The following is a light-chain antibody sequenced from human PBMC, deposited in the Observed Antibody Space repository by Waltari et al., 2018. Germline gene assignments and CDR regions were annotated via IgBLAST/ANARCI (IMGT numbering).Light chain of an antibody. J-gene: IGKJ4*01. V-gene: IGKV3-11*01. CDR1: QSVRGY. CDR2: DAS. CDR3: QQRSNWLT. Sequence: EIVLTQSPATLSLSPGERATLSCRASQSVRGYLAWYKQKPGQAPRLLIYDASNRATGVPARFSGSGSGTDCTLIISSLEPEDFAVYYCQQRSNWLTFGGGTKVEI.